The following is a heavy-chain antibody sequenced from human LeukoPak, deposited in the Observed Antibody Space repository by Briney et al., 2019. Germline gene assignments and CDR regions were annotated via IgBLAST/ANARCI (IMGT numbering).Heavy chain of an antibody. CDR2: ISAYNGNT. Sequence: ASVKVSCKASGYTFTSYGISWVRQAPGQGLEWMGWISAYNGNTNYAQKLQGRVTMTTDTSTSTAYMELRSLRSDDTAVYYCACQSSSSWSWRVDYWGQGTLVTVSS. CDR1: GYTFTSYG. J-gene: IGHJ4*02. V-gene: IGHV1-18*01. CDR3: ACQSSSSWSWRVDY. D-gene: IGHD6-6*01.